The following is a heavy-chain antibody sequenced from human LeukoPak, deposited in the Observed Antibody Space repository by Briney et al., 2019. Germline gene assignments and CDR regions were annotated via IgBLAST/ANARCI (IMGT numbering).Heavy chain of an antibody. CDR2: LSGSGGST. Sequence: PRGSLRLSCAAPGFTSITSAMSSVRQAPGKGLEWVSALSGSGGSTYYADSVKGRFTISRDNSKNTLYLQMNSLRAEDTAVYYCAKDCTESYYDFWSGLTGYYFDYWGQGTLVTVSS. D-gene: IGHD3-3*01. V-gene: IGHV3-23*01. J-gene: IGHJ4*02. CDR1: GFTSITSA. CDR3: AKDCTESYYDFWSGLTGYYFDY.